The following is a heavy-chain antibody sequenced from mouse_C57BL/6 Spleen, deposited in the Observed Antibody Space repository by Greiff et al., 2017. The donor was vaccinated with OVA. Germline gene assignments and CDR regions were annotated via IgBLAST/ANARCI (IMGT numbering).Heavy chain of an antibody. CDR3: TTEYGNYGGFAY. V-gene: IGHV14-4*01. J-gene: IGHJ3*01. D-gene: IGHD2-10*02. Sequence: VQLQQSGAELVRPGASVKLSCTASGFNIKDDYMHWVKQRPEQGLEWIGWIDPENGDTEYASKFQGKATITADTSSNTAYLQLRSLTSEDTAVYYCTTEYGNYGGFAYWGQGTLVTVSA. CDR2: IDPENGDT. CDR1: GFNIKDDY.